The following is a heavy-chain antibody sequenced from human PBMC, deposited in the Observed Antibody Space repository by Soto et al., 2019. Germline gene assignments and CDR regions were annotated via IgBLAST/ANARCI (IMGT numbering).Heavy chain of an antibody. D-gene: IGHD6-19*01. V-gene: IGHV1-69*12. Sequence: QVQLLQSGAEVKKPGSSVRVSCEASGGTFRTYAISSVRQAPGQGLEWMGEIIPIFGTVNYAQKFQGRVTITADESTTTVYMDLRSLRSEDTAVYYCAKGAVAGTPTSYYYYGMDVWGQGTTVTVSS. J-gene: IGHJ6*02. CDR2: IIPIFGTV. CDR1: GGTFRTYA. CDR3: AKGAVAGTPTSYYYYGMDV.